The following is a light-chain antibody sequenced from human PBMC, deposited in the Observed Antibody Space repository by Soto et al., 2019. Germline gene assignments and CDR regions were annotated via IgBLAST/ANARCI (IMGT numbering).Light chain of an antibody. CDR3: QQYGSPLIT. V-gene: IGKV3-20*01. CDR2: GTS. CDR1: KSVSSTY. J-gene: IGKJ5*01. Sequence: EVALTQYLATLSLSPGEKATLSCRASKSVSSTYLAWYQQQPGQAPRLLMSGTSNRATGNPDRFSGSGSGTNFTHTIRRLEPEDFAVYYWQQYGSPLITFRQGTRLEIK.